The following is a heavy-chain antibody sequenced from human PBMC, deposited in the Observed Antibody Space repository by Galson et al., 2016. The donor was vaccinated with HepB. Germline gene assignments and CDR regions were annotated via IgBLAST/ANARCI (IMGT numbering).Heavy chain of an antibody. CDR3: ARSVGATSYFQQ. J-gene: IGHJ1*01. D-gene: IGHD1-26*01. Sequence: SVKVSCKASEATLTTYAISWVRQTPGQGLQWMGGIIPIFGAPTYARDFQARVTITADKSTSTAFLELTILKSEDTAVYWCARSVGATSYFQQWGQGTLVTVSS. CDR2: IIPIFGAP. CDR1: EATLTTYA. V-gene: IGHV1-69*06.